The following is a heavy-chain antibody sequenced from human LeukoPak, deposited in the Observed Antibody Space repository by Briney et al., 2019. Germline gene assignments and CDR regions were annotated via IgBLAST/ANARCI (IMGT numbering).Heavy chain of an antibody. J-gene: IGHJ4*02. CDR1: GGSFRGYY. Sequence: SETLSLTCTVYGGSFRGYYWSWIRQPPGKGLEWIGEINHSGSTNYNPSLKSRVTISVDTSKNQFSLKLSSVTAADTAVYYCARGRLRYFDWLLYGNYFDYWGQGTLVTVSS. CDR3: ARGRLRYFDWLLYGNYFDY. CDR2: INHSGST. D-gene: IGHD3-9*01. V-gene: IGHV4-34*01.